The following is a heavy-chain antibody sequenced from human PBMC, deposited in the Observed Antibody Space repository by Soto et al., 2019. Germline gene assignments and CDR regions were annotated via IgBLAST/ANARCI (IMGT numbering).Heavy chain of an antibody. J-gene: IGHJ4*02. CDR1: GFTFSSYA. Sequence: EVQLLESGGGLVQPGGSLRLSCAASGFTFSSYAMSWVRQAPGKGLEWVSGISGSGGITYYADSVKGRFTISRDNSKNTLYLQLNSLRAEDTAVYYCAQSKVGATSNYVDYWGQGTLVTVSS. D-gene: IGHD1-26*01. CDR3: AQSKVGATSNYVDY. CDR2: ISGSGGIT. V-gene: IGHV3-23*01.